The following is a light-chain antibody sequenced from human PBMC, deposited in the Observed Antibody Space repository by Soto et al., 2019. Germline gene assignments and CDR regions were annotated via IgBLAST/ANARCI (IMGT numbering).Light chain of an antibody. CDR1: HSVLSSSDNQNY. J-gene: IGKJ5*01. CDR2: WAS. V-gene: IGKV4-1*01. Sequence: DFLLTQSPYSPAVSLGERATINCKSSHSVLSSSDNQNYLAWFQQKPGQPPKLIMYWASTRKSGVPDRFSGGGSGTDFTLTISSLQAEDVAVYYCQQYHSDPITFGQGTRLEIK. CDR3: QQYHSDPIT.